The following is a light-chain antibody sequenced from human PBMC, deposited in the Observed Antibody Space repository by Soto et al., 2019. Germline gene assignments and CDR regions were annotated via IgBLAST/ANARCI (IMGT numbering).Light chain of an antibody. CDR1: SSDVGTHGY. Sequence: QSALTQPPSASGSPGQSVTISCTGTSSDVGTHGYVSWYQQHAGKAPKLMIYDVTKRPSGVPDRFSGSKSGNTASLTVSGLQAEDEADYYCMCYAGGNNWVFGGGTKLTVL. CDR2: DVT. J-gene: IGLJ3*02. V-gene: IGLV2-8*01. CDR3: MCYAGGNNWV.